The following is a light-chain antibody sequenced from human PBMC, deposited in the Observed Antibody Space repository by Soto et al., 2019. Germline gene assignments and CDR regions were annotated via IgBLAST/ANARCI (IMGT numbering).Light chain of an antibody. CDR3: QQYNHWPRT. Sequence: EVLLTQSHATLSVSPGDRATLSCRASQSVSSSYLLWYQQKPGQAPRLLIYGASTRATDIPARFSGSASGTEVTLTISSRQSEDSGVYYCQQYNHWPRTFGQGTKVDI. J-gene: IGKJ1*01. CDR1: QSVSSSY. V-gene: IGKV3-15*01. CDR2: GAS.